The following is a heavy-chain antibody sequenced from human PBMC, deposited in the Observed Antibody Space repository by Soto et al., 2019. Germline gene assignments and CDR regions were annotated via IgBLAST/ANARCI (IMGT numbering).Heavy chain of an antibody. V-gene: IGHV3-30*18. CDR3: AKDRDYYDSSGYPTYYYYYGMDV. J-gene: IGHJ6*02. CDR1: GFTFSSYG. D-gene: IGHD3-22*01. Sequence: GSLRLSCAASGFTFSSYGMHWVRQAPGKGLEWVAVISYDGSNKYYADSVKGRFTISRDNSKNTLYLQMNSLRAEDTAVYYCAKDRDYYDSSGYPTYYYYYGMDVWGQGTTVTVSS. CDR2: ISYDGSNK.